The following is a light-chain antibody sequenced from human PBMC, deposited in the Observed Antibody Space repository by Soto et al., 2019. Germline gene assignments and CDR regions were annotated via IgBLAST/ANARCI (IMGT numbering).Light chain of an antibody. CDR2: AAS. Sequence: DIQMTQSPSSLSASVGDRVTITCRASQSISNYLYWYQQKPGKAPKLLIYAASSLQSGVPSRFSGSGSVTDFTLTISILQPEDFASYYCQQSYKTPLTFGGGTKVEI. V-gene: IGKV1-39*01. CDR3: QQSYKTPLT. J-gene: IGKJ4*01. CDR1: QSISNY.